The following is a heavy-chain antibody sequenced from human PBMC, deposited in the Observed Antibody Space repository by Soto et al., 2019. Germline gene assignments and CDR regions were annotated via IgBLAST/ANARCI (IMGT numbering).Heavy chain of an antibody. D-gene: IGHD6-13*01. Sequence: TSETLSLTCTVSGGSISSGDYYWSWIRQPPGKGLEWIGYIYYSGSTYYNPSLKSRVTISVDTSKNQFPLKLSSVTAADTAVYYCARERPDGSRLDPWGHGTLVTVSS. J-gene: IGHJ5*02. V-gene: IGHV4-30-4*01. CDR1: GGSISSGDYY. CDR3: ARERPDGSRLDP. CDR2: IYYSGST.